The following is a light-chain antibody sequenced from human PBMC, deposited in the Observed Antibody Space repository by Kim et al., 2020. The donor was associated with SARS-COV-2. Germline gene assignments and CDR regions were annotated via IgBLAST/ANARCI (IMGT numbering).Light chain of an antibody. CDR1: GSNIGDNY. V-gene: IGLV1-51*01. J-gene: IGLJ2*01. CDR3: GTWDNGLSAVV. Sequence: GRKVNISCSGSGSNIGDNYVSWYQQFPGTVPKPLIYDNNKRPSGIPDRFSGSKSGTSATLGITGLQTGDEADFYCGTWDNGLSAVVFGGGTQLTVL. CDR2: DNN.